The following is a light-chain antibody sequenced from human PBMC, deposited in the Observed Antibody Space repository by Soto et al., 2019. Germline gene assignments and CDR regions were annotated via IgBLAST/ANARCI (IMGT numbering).Light chain of an antibody. Sequence: QPVLTQPPSVSGAPGQRVTISCTGSSSNIGADFGVNWYQHLPGTAPKLLIYINNNRPSGVPGRFSGSQSGSSASLAITGLQAEDEADYYCQTYDSSLDDWVFGGGTKVTVL. J-gene: IGLJ3*02. CDR1: SSNIGADFG. CDR2: INN. V-gene: IGLV1-40*01. CDR3: QTYDSSLDDWV.